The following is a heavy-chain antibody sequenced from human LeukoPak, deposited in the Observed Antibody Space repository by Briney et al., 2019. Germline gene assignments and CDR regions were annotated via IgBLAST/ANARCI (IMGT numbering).Heavy chain of an antibody. CDR1: GFTFGDYA. CDR2: IRSKTYGGTA. Sequence: PGGSLRLSCTGSGFTFGDYAMNWVRQAPGKGLEWVGFIRSKTYGGTAEYGASVKGRFTISRDESKGVAYLQIDSLKTGDTAFYYCIRADSSTWRGWFDPWGQGTLVTVSS. V-gene: IGHV3-49*04. J-gene: IGHJ5*01. D-gene: IGHD6-13*01. CDR3: IRADSSTWRGWFDP.